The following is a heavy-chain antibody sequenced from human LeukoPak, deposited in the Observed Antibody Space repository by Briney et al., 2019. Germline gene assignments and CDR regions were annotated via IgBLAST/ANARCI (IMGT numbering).Heavy chain of an antibody. CDR2: IFQSGSA. CDR3: AKNGEWSIYH. Sequence: GSLRLSCAASGFPFSNAWMNWVRQAPGKGLEWIGEIFQSGSATYNPSLDGRVTISLDESKNQISLRLSSVTAADTAVYYCAKNGEWSIYHWGQGILVTVSS. V-gene: IGHV4-4*02. J-gene: IGHJ4*02. CDR1: GFPFSNAW. D-gene: IGHD3-3*01.